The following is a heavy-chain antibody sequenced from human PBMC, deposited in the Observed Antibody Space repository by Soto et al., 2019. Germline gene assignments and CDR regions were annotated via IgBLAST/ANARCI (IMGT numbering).Heavy chain of an antibody. CDR2: ISAYNGNT. Sequence: ASVKVSCKASGYTFTSYGISWVRQAPGQGLEWMGWISAYNGNTNYAQKLQGRVTMTTDTSTSTAYMELRSLRSDDTAVYYCVSAYWTYYYDSSGYYPDPWGQGTLVTVSS. CDR1: GYTFTSYG. J-gene: IGHJ5*02. V-gene: IGHV1-18*01. CDR3: VSAYWTYYYDSSGYYPDP. D-gene: IGHD3-22*01.